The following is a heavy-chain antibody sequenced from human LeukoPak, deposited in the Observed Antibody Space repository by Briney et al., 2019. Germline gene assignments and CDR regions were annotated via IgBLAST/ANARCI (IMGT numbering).Heavy chain of an antibody. CDR2: MNPNSGNT. CDR1: GYTFTSYD. Sequence: ASVKVSCKASGYTFTSYDINWVRQATGQGLEWMGWMNPNSGNTGYAQKFQGRVTMTRNTSISTAYMELSSRRSEDTVVYYCTRVKGAAIVLVVYAIQNYYYYGMDVWGQGTTVTVSS. CDR3: TRVKGAAIVLVVYAIQNYYYYGMDV. J-gene: IGHJ6*02. V-gene: IGHV1-8*01. D-gene: IGHD2-8*01.